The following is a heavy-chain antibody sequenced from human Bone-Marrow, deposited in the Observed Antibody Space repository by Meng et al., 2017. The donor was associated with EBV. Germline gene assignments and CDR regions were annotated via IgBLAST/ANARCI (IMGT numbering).Heavy chain of an antibody. Sequence: QVQLQPCGSGLFNPSETLSLPCPGYGWSFSGYYWSWIRQPPGKVLEWIGEINHSGSTNYSPSLKSRVTISVDTSKNQFSLKLSSVTAADTAVYYCARSAKGYFGLWGRGTLVTVSS. CDR3: ARSAKGYFGL. V-gene: IGHV4-34*01. J-gene: IGHJ2*01. CDR2: INHSGST. CDR1: GWSFSGYY.